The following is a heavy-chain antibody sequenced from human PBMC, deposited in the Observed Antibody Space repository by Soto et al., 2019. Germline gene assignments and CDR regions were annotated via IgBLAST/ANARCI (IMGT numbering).Heavy chain of an antibody. V-gene: IGHV4-59*01. D-gene: IGHD1-26*01. CDR3: ARAGSVGAFDI. CDR1: GGSISSYY. CDR2: IYYSGST. J-gene: IGHJ3*02. Sequence: SETLSLTCTVSGGSISSYYWSWIRQPPGKGLEWIGYIYYSGSTNYNPSLKSRVTISVDTSKNQFSLKLSSVTAADTAVYYCARAGSVGAFDIWGQGTMVTVSS.